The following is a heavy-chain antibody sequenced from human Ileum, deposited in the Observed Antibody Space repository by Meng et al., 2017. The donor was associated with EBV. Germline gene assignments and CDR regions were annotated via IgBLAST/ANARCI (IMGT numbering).Heavy chain of an antibody. J-gene: IGHJ5*02. V-gene: IGHV4-34*02. CDR2: INHSGST. D-gene: IGHD3-22*01. CDR3: AREARSSGYHPGIGP. CDR1: GGFFSGYY. Sequence: VERREGGAGVWKASETLARAWAVYGGFFSGYYWSWIRQSPGKGLEWIGEINHSGSTNYNPSLKSRVTISVDTSKNQFSLKLTSVTAADTAVYYCAREARSSGYHPGIGPWGQGTLVTVSS.